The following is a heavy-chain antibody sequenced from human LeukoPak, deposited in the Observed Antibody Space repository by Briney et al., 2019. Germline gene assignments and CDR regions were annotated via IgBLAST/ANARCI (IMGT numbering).Heavy chain of an antibody. V-gene: IGHV4-4*02. CDR2: IYHSGST. Sequence: WETLALTCAVSGGSISSSNWWSWVRQPPGKGLEWIGEIYHSGSTNYNPSLKSRVTISVAKSKNQFSLKLSSVTAADTAVYYCARDQDIVVVPAASYYYGMDVGGGETADTVSS. D-gene: IGHD2-2*01. CDR1: GGSISSSNW. CDR3: ARDQDIVVVPAASYYYGMDV. J-gene: IGHJ6*04.